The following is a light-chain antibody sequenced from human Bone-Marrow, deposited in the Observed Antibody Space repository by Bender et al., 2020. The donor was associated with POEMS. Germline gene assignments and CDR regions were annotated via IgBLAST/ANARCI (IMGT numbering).Light chain of an antibody. Sequence: HSALTQPASVSGSPGQSITISCTGTFSDVETYDLVSWYQHHPGKAPKLIIYEATMRPSGVSNRFSGSKSGNTASLTISGLQTEDEADYYCCSYAGSYTFGFGGGTKLTVL. J-gene: IGLJ3*02. CDR2: EAT. CDR3: CSYAGSYTFG. CDR1: FSDVETYDL. V-gene: IGLV2-23*02.